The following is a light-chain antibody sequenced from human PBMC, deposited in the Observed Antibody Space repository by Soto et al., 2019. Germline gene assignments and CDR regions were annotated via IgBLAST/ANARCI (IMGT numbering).Light chain of an antibody. CDR3: QQYKTYWS. V-gene: IGKV1-5*03. CDR2: KAS. Sequence: DIQMTQSPSTLSASVGDRITITCRASQSISSWLAWYQQKPGKAPKVLIYKASSLESGVPSRFSGSGFGTEFTLTISSLQPDDFATYYCQQYKTYWSFGQGTKVEIK. J-gene: IGKJ1*01. CDR1: QSISSW.